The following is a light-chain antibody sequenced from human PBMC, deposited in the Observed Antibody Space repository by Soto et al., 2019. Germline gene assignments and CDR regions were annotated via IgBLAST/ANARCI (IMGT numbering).Light chain of an antibody. J-gene: IGKJ1*01. Sequence: DIQMTHSPSTLSASVGDRVTITCRASQSISSWLAWYRQKPGKAPKLLIYKASSLESGVPSRFSGSGSGTEVTLTISSLQPDDFATYYCQQYNSYSRTFGQGTKVDIK. V-gene: IGKV1-5*03. CDR2: KAS. CDR1: QSISSW. CDR3: QQYNSYSRT.